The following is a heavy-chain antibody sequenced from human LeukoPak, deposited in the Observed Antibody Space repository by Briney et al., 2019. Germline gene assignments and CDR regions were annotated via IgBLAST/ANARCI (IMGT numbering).Heavy chain of an antibody. Sequence: PSETLSLTCTVSGGSISSYYWGWIRQPPGKGLEWIGSIYYSGSTYYNPSLKSRVTISVDTSKNQFSLKLSSVTAADTAVYYCARDAYGGYVGPNDYWGQGTLVTVSS. CDR3: ARDAYGGYVGPNDY. CDR1: GGSISSYY. J-gene: IGHJ4*02. D-gene: IGHD5-12*01. V-gene: IGHV4-39*07. CDR2: IYYSGST.